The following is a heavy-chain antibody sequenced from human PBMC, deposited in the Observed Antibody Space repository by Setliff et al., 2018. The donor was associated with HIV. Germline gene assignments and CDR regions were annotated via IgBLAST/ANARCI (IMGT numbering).Heavy chain of an antibody. J-gene: IGHJ4*02. Sequence: GGSLRLSCVASGFTVSTVYMRWARQAPGKGLEYVSLIYADDSTYYADSVKGRFTISRDNSKNTLFLQMDSLRVEDTAVYYCAVGHYGGWGQGTLVTVSS. CDR1: GFTVSTVY. CDR2: IYADDST. V-gene: IGHV3-53*01. CDR3: AVGHYGG. D-gene: IGHD4-17*01.